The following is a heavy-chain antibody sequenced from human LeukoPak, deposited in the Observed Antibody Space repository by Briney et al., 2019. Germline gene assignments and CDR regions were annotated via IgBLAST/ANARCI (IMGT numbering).Heavy chain of an antibody. Sequence: SETLSLTCTDSSDSISSSSYYWGWIRQPPGKGLEWIASIHYSGNTYYNASLKSRVTISIDTSKKQFSLKLRSVTAADTAVYYCARLGSTNSYLGCWGQGTLVTVSS. V-gene: IGHV4-39*01. J-gene: IGHJ4*02. D-gene: IGHD2-2*01. CDR2: IHYSGNT. CDR1: SDSISSSSYY. CDR3: ARLGSTNSYLGC.